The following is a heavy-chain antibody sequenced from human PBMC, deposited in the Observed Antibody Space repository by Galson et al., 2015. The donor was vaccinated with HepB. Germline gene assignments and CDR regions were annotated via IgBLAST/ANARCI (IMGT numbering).Heavy chain of an antibody. V-gene: IGHV3-23*01. J-gene: IGHJ4*02. D-gene: IGHD2-21*02. CDR2: ISGSGVST. Sequence: SLRLSCAASGFTFSSSAMTWVRQAPGKGLEWVSAISGSGVSTYYTDSVKGRFTISRDNSKNTLYLQMNSLRAEDTALYYCAKDLTNCGGDCYYGDYWGQGTLVTVSS. CDR1: GFTFSSSA. CDR3: AKDLTNCGGDCYYGDY.